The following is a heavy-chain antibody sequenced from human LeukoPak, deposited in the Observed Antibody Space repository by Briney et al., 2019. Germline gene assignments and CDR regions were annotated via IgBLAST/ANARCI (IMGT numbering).Heavy chain of an antibody. D-gene: IGHD2-15*01. CDR3: ARDAAAATPLDPYYSDY. Sequence: PSETLSLTCTVSGGSISSYYWSWIRQPAGKGLEWIGRIYTSGSTNYNPSLKSRVTMSVDTSKNQFSLKLSSVTAADTAVYYCARDAAAATPLDPYYSDYWGQGTLVTVSS. V-gene: IGHV4-4*07. CDR2: IYTSGST. J-gene: IGHJ4*02. CDR1: GGSISSYY.